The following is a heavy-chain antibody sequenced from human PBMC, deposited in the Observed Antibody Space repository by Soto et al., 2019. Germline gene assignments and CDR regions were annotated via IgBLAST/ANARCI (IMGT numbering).Heavy chain of an antibody. CDR2: IIPIFGTA. Sequence: GTSVKLSCKACGGSFRSYAISWVRQAPGQGLEWMGGIIPIFGTANYAQKFQGRVTITADESTSTAYMELSSLRSEDTAVYYCARGNHRWLQLWYFDLWGRGTLVTVSS. CDR1: GGSFRSYA. J-gene: IGHJ2*01. D-gene: IGHD5-12*01. CDR3: ARGNHRWLQLWYFDL. V-gene: IGHV1-69*13.